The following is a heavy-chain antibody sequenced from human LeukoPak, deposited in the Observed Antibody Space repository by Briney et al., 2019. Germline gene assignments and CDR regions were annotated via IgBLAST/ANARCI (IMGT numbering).Heavy chain of an antibody. CDR3: ERRLRARGAFDI. V-gene: IGHV4-39*07. Sequence: SETLSLTCTVSGGSISSSSYYWVWIRQPPGKGLEWIGSIYYSGSTYYNPSLKSRVTISVDTSKNQFSLKLSSVTAADTAVYYCERRLRARGAFDIWGQGTMVTVSS. D-gene: IGHD3-16*01. CDR1: GGSISSSSYY. CDR2: IYYSGST. J-gene: IGHJ3*02.